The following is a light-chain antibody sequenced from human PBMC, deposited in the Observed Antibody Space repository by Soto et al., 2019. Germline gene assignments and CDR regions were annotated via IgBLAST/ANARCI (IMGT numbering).Light chain of an antibody. CDR3: QQHNKWPPET. Sequence: EIVMTQSPATLSVSPGERDTLSCRASQSVSSNLAWYQQKPGQAPRLLIYGASTRATGIPARFSGSGSGTEFTLTISSLQSEDFAAYYCQQHNKWPPETFGGGTKVEIK. J-gene: IGKJ4*01. CDR1: QSVSSN. V-gene: IGKV3-15*01. CDR2: GAS.